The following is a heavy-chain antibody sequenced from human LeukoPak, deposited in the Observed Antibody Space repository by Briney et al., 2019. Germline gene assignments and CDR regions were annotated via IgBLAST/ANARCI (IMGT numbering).Heavy chain of an antibody. J-gene: IGHJ4*02. CDR3: TTQLYYYDSSGYNY. CDR1: GFTFSSYS. CDR2: IKSKTDGGTT. Sequence: GGSLRLSCAASGFTFSSYSMNWVRQAPGKGLEWVGRIKSKTDGGTTDYAAPVKGRFTISRDDSKNTLYLQMNSLKTEDTAVYYCTTQLYYYDSSGYNYWGQGTLVTVSS. D-gene: IGHD3-22*01. V-gene: IGHV3-15*01.